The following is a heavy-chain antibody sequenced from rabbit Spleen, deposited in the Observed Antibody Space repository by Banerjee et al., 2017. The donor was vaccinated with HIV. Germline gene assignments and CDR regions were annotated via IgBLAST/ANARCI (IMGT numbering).Heavy chain of an antibody. CDR1: GFSFTNRDW. D-gene: IGHD4-1*01. J-gene: IGHJ4*01. CDR3: ARETSSGWGVVSYYFNL. CDR2: IDTGSRDFT. V-gene: IGHV1S45*01. Sequence: QQQLVESGGDLVKPGASLTLTCTASGFSFTNRDWMCWVRQAPGKGLEWIACIDTGSRDFTYYASWAKGRFTISKTSSTTVTLQMTSLTAADTATYFCARETSSGWGVVSYYFNLWGPGTLVTVS.